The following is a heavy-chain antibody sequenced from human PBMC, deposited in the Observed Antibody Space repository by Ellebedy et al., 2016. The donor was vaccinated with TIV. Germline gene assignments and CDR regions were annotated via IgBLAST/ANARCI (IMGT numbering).Heavy chain of an antibody. V-gene: IGHV3-23*01. CDR1: GFSFSSYA. CDR2: ISGTGGRL. Sequence: PGGSLRLSCAASGFSFSSYALHWVRQAPGKGLEWVAVISGTGGRLHHADSVRGRFTISRGNSENTLYLQMNSLRAEDTAVYYCAKAKGQGYFYYGLEVWGQGTTVTVSS. J-gene: IGHJ6*02. CDR3: AKAKGQGYFYYGLEV.